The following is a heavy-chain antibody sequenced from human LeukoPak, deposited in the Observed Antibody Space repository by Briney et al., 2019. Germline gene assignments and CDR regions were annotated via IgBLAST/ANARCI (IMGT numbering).Heavy chain of an antibody. J-gene: IGHJ6*03. Sequence: SETLSLTCTVSGGSISSYYWSWIRQPAGKGLEWIGRIYTSGSTNYNPSLKSRVTMSVDTSKNQFSLKLSSVTAADTAVYYCARVGFGELCYYYMDVWGKGTTVTVSS. CDR3: ARVGFGELCYYYMDV. CDR1: GGSISSYY. V-gene: IGHV4-4*07. D-gene: IGHD3-10*01. CDR2: IYTSGST.